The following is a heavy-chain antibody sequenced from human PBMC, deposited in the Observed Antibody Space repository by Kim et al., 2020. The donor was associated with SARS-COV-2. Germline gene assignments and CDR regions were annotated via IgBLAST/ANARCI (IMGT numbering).Heavy chain of an antibody. Sequence: SETLSLTCAVYGGSFSGYYWSWIRQPPGKGLEWIGEINHSGSTNYNPSLKSRVTISVDTSKNQFSLKLSSVTAADTAVYYCARTRWFDPWGQGTLFTVSS. CDR1: GGSFSGYY. CDR2: INHSGST. J-gene: IGHJ5*02. CDR3: ARTRWFDP. V-gene: IGHV4-34*01.